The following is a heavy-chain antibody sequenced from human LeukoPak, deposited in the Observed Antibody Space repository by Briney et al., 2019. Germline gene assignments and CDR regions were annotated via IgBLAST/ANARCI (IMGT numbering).Heavy chain of an antibody. V-gene: IGHV3-23*01. CDR1: GFTFSSYA. Sequence: GGSLRLSCAASGFTFSSYAMSWVRQAPGKGLEWVSAISGSGGSTYYADSVKGRFTISRDNSKNTLYLQMNSLRAEDTAVYYCAETGRHTVTTRDYWGQGTLVAVSS. CDR3: AETGRHTVTTRDY. CDR2: ISGSGGST. D-gene: IGHD4-11*01. J-gene: IGHJ4*02.